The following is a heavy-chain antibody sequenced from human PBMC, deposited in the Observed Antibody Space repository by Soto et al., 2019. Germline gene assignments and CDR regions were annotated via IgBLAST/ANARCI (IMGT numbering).Heavy chain of an antibody. J-gene: IGHJ5*01. D-gene: IGHD3-10*01. CDR3: AMDASRRMLRGVTHLNWFDS. Sequence: QVQLVESGGGVVQPGRSLRLSCAASGFAFSSYAMHWVRQVPGKGLEWLAVISFDASSDFYMDSVKGRFTISRDNSNNTLFLQMSSLRAEDTALYFCAMDASRRMLRGVTHLNWFDSWGQGTLLIVSS. CDR2: ISFDASSD. V-gene: IGHV3-30-3*01. CDR1: GFAFSSYA.